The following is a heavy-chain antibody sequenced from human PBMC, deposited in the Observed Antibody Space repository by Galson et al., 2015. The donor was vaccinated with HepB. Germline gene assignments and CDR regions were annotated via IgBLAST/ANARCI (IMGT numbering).Heavy chain of an antibody. CDR2: ISYDGSNK. CDR1: GFTFSSYA. J-gene: IGHJ3*02. D-gene: IGHD3-9*01. Sequence: SLRLSCAASGFTFSSYAMHWVRQAPGKGLEWVAVISYDGSNKYYADSVKGRFTISRDNSKNTLYLQMNSLRAEDTAVYYCAREGDYDILTGYFWGGSAGLRNAFDIWGQGTMVTVSS. CDR3: AREGDYDILTGYFWGGSAGLRNAFDI. V-gene: IGHV3-30*04.